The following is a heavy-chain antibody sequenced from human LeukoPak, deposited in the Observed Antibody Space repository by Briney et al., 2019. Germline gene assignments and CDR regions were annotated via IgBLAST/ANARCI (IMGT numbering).Heavy chain of an antibody. CDR2: IRYDGNNK. V-gene: IGHV3-30*02. CDR1: GFTFSNYG. CDR3: ARGGSYLSAFDI. D-gene: IGHD1-26*01. J-gene: IGHJ3*02. Sequence: PGGSLRLSCGASGFTFSNYGMLWVRQAPGKGLEWVSFIRYDGNNKLYADSVKGRFTISRDNSKNTLYLQMNSLRAEDTAVYYCARGGSYLSAFDIWGQGTMVTVSS.